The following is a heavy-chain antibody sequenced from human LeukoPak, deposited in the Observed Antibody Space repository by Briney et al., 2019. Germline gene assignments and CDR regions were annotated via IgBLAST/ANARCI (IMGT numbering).Heavy chain of an antibody. CDR3: ARGFGRNGNGSGAPFDY. D-gene: IGHD3-10*01. J-gene: IGHJ4*02. Sequence: ASVKVSCKASGYTFTGYYMHWVRQAPGQGLEWMGWINPNSGGTNYAQKFQGRVTMTRDTSISTAYMELSRLRSDDTAVYYCARGFGRNGNGSGAPFDYWGQGTLATVSS. V-gene: IGHV1-2*02. CDR2: INPNSGGT. CDR1: GYTFTGYY.